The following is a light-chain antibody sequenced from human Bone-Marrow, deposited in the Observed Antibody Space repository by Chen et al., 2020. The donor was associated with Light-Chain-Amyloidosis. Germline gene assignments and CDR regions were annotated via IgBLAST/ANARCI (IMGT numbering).Light chain of an antibody. V-gene: IGLV3-21*02. CDR3: QVWDRSSDRPV. Sequence: SYVLTQPSSVSVAPGQTATLACGGNNIGSTSVHWYQQTPGQAPLLVVYDDSDRPSGIPERLSGYNSGTTATLTISRVEAGDEDDYYCQVWDRSSDRPVFGGGTKLTVL. J-gene: IGLJ3*02. CDR1: NIGSTS. CDR2: DDS.